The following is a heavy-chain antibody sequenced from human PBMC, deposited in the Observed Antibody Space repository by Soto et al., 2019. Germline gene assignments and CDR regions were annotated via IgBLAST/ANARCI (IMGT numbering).Heavy chain of an antibody. CDR2: ISPYNGTT. CDR3: ARDGERDTGLNFYYYLHGMDA. Sequence: SLKVSFKASVYTFTTYGISWVRQAPGQGLEWMGWISPYNGTTKYAEKFQGEMTMTTDTATSTAYMDLRSLRSDDTAVYYCARDGERDTGLNFYYYLHGMDAWGQGTRVTVS. D-gene: IGHD1-1*01. V-gene: IGHV1-18*04. CDR1: VYTFTTYG. J-gene: IGHJ6*02.